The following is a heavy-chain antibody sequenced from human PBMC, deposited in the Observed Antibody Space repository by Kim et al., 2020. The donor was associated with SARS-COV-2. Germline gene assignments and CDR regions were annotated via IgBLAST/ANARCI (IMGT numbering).Heavy chain of an antibody. CDR1: GYTFDTFS. D-gene: IGHD3-10*01. V-gene: IGHV1-3*03. CDR3: AREGSGSYNWLDP. CDR2: INGGNGNT. J-gene: IGHJ5*02. Sequence: ASVKVSCKASGYTFDTFSLYWLRQAPGQRIEWMGWINGGNGNTRYSQNFQGRVTFTRDTSATTAYMELTSLTFKDMAVYYCAREGSGSYNWLDPWGQGTL.